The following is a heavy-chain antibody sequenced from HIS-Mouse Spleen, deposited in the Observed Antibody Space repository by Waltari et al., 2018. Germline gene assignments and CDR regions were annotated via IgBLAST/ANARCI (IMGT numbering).Heavy chain of an antibody. Sequence: QVQLVQSGAEVKKPGASVKVSCKASGYTFTGYYMHWVRQAPGQGLEGMGWINPNRGGTNCAQKFQGRVTMTRDTSISTAYMELSRLRSDATAVYYCARTGALDAFDIWGQGTMVTVSS. CDR1: GYTFTGYY. J-gene: IGHJ3*02. V-gene: IGHV1-2*02. CDR2: INPNRGGT. CDR3: ARTGALDAFDI. D-gene: IGHD7-27*01.